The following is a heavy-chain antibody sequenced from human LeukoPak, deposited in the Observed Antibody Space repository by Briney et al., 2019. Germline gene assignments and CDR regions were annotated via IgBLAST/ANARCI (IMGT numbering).Heavy chain of an antibody. V-gene: IGHV3-23*01. Sequence: PGGSLRLSCAVSGFTFRSYAMKWVRQAPGKGLEWVSAIIADGSSTHYTTSVKGRFIISRDTPKNTLYLQMNNLRAEDTAVYFCARVWLRDYMDVGGKGTTVSVSS. D-gene: IGHD5-12*01. CDR2: IIADGSST. CDR3: ARVWLRDYMDV. CDR1: GFTFRSYA. J-gene: IGHJ6*03.